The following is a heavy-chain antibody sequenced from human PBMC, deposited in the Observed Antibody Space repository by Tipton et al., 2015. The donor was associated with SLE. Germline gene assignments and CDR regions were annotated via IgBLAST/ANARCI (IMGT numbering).Heavy chain of an antibody. Sequence: TLSLTCTVSGYSISSGYYWGWIRQPPGKGLEWIGSIYHSGSTYYNPSLKSRVTISVDTSKNQFSLKLSSVTAADTAVYYCARRRAAFDIWGQGTMVTVSS. CDR1: GYSISSGYY. J-gene: IGHJ3*02. CDR3: ARRRAAFDI. V-gene: IGHV4-38-2*02. CDR2: IYHSGST.